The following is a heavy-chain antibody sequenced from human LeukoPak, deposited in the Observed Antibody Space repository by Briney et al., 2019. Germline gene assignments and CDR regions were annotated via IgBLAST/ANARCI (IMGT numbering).Heavy chain of an antibody. CDR3: ARSPGWGYCSGGSCSGPFNY. D-gene: IGHD2-15*01. J-gene: IGHJ4*02. Sequence: SVKVSCKASGGTFSSYAISWVRQAPGQGLEWMGRIIPILGIANYAQKFQGRVTITADKSTSTAYMELSSLRSEDTAVYYCARSPGWGYCSGGSCSGPFNYWGQGTLVTVSS. CDR1: GGTFSSYA. V-gene: IGHV1-69*04. CDR2: IIPILGIA.